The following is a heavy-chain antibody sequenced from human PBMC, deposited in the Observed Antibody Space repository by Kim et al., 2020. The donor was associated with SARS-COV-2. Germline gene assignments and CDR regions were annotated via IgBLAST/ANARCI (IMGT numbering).Heavy chain of an antibody. D-gene: IGHD3-3*01. V-gene: IGHV4-34*01. CDR3: ARGRYYDFWSGYPPYYYYGMDV. CDR1: GGSFSGYY. CDR2: INHSGST. Sequence: SETLSLTCAVYGGSFSGYYWSWIRQPPGKGLEWIGEINHSGSTNYNPSLKSRVTISVDTSKNQFSLKLSSVTAADTAVYYCARGRYYDFWSGYPPYYYYGMDVWGQGTTVTVSS. J-gene: IGHJ6*02.